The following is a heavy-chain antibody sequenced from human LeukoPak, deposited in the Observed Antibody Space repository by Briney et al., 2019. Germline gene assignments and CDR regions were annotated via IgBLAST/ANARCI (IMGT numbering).Heavy chain of an antibody. V-gene: IGHV1-8*03. J-gene: IGHJ4*02. CDR3: ARRSAYGSRSYYVDY. D-gene: IGHD3-10*01. CDR2: MNPNSGNT. Sequence: ASVKVSCKASGYTFTSYDINWVRQATGQGLEWRGWMNPNSGNTGYAQKFQGRVTITRNTSLTTTYMELSSLRSEDTAVYYCARRSAYGSRSYYVDYGGQGTLVTVSS. CDR1: GYTFTSYD.